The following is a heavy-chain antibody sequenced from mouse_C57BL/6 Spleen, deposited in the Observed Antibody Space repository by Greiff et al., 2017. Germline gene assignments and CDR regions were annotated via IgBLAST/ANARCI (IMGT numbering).Heavy chain of an antibody. CDR1: GYTFTSYW. V-gene: IGHV1-55*01. CDR3: AREAGYYGSFPRYVDG. J-gene: IGHJ1*03. D-gene: IGHD1-1*01. CDR2: IYPGSGST. Sequence: VQLQQPGAELVKPGASVKMSCKASGYTFTSYWITWVKQRPGQGLEWIGDIYPGSGSTNYNEKFKSTATLTVDPSSSTAYMQLSSLTSDDSAVYYCAREAGYYGSFPRYVDGWGTGTTVTVSA.